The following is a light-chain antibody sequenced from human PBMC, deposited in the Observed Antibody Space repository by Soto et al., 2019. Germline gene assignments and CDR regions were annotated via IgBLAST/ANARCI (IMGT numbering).Light chain of an antibody. CDR2: GAS. CDR1: QIVSSD. V-gene: IGKV3-15*01. J-gene: IGKJ1*01. CDR3: QQHNNWPRT. Sequence: DIVMTQSPASLSVSLGYRATISCRASQIVSSDLSWYQQKPVRAPRLLIFGASTMATGIPARFSGSGSGTEFTLTISSLQSEDFAVYYCQQHNNWPRTFGQGTKGDIK.